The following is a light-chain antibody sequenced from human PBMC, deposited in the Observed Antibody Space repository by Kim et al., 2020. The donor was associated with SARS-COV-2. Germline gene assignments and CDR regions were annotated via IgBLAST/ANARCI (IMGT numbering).Light chain of an antibody. CDR2: GAF. Sequence: ESPGERATLTGRASLSVRRHLAWYQQKPGKAPRLLIYGAFTRATGIPARFSGSGSGTEFTLTISSLQSEDFAVYYCKQYNNWPLTFGQGTRLEIK. V-gene: IGKV3-15*01. J-gene: IGKJ5*01. CDR3: KQYNNWPLT. CDR1: LSVRRH.